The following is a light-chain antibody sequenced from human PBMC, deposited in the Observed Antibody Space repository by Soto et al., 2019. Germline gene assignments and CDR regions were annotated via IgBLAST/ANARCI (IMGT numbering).Light chain of an antibody. V-gene: IGKV3-20*01. J-gene: IGKJ1*01. CDR3: QQYGSSPWT. Sequence: EIVLTQSPGTLSLSPGERATLSCRASQSVSSSYLAWYQQKPGQAPRPLIYGASSRAIGIPDRFSGSGSGTDVTLTISKLEPEDFAVYYCQQYGSSPWTVGQGTKVVIK. CDR1: QSVSSSY. CDR2: GAS.